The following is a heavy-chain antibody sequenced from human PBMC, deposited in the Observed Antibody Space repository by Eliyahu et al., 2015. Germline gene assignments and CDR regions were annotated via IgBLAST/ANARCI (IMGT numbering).Heavy chain of an antibody. CDR3: ARGNLAFDI. CDR1: GGSFSSDYYY. V-gene: IGHV4-31*03. J-gene: IGHJ3*02. CDR2: IYYSGST. Sequence: QVQLQESGPGLVKPSQTLSLXCXVSGGSFSSDYYYWSWXRQHPGKGLEWIGYIYYSGSTYYNPSLRSRVNISVDTSKNQISLKLSSVTAADTAVYYCARGNLAFDIWGQGTMVNVSS.